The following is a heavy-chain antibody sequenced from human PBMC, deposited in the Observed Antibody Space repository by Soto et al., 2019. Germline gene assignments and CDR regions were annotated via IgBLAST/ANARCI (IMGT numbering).Heavy chain of an antibody. V-gene: IGHV1-18*04. CDR3: ARGTVTSGRWFGP. J-gene: IGHJ5*02. D-gene: IGHD4-17*01. Sequence: QVHLVQSETEVKEPGASVTVSCKTSHATFTGYTINWVRQAPGQGLEWLGWISSPSGNTYYARDFQGRLTMTTNTSATTAYMELRSLRSDDTAVYFCARGTVTSGRWFGPWGQGTLVTVSS. CDR2: ISSPSGNT. CDR1: HATFTGYT.